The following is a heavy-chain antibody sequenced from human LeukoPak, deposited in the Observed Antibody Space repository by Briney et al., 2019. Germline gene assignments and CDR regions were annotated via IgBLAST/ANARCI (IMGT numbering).Heavy chain of an antibody. CDR1: GFTFSSYG. V-gene: IGHV3-30*02. J-gene: IGHJ5*02. CDR2: IRYDGSNK. D-gene: IGHD2-8*01. Sequence: GGSLRLSCAASGFTFSSYGMHWVHQAPGKGLEWVAFIRYDGSNKYYADSVKGRFTISRDNSKNTLYLQMNSLRAEDTAVYYCAKDFTLLMVYPNWFDPWGQGTLVTVSS. CDR3: AKDFTLLMVYPNWFDP.